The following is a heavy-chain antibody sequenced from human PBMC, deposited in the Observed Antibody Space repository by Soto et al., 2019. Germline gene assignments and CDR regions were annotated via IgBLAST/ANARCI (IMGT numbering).Heavy chain of an antibody. Sequence: QVQLVESGGGVVQPGRSLRLSCAASGFTFSSYAMHWVRQAPGKGLEWVALISYDGSDKDYADSVKGRFTISRDNSRNTLLLQINSLRAEDTAVYYCARDYYKYYDSSGYYRSPAYWGQGTLVTVSS. V-gene: IGHV3-30-3*01. D-gene: IGHD3-22*01. J-gene: IGHJ4*02. CDR1: GFTFSSYA. CDR2: ISYDGSDK. CDR3: ARDYYKYYDSSGYYRSPAY.